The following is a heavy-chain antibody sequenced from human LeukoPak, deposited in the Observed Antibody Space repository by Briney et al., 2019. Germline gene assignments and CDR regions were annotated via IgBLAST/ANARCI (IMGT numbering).Heavy chain of an antibody. D-gene: IGHD3-22*01. CDR3: ARRYYELIYYYYGMDV. Sequence: SETLSLTCAVYGGSFSGYNWVWLRQPPGKGLEWFGEINHSGSTNYNLPLKSRITISVDTSKNQFSLKLSSVSAADTAVYYCARRYYELIYYYYGMDVWGKGTTVTVSS. CDR2: INHSGST. J-gene: IGHJ6*04. CDR1: GGSFSGYN. V-gene: IGHV4-34*01.